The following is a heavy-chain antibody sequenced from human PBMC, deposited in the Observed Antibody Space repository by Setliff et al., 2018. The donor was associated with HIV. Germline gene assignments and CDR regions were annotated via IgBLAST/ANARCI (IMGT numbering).Heavy chain of an antibody. CDR1: GGSISSGGYY. CDR2: IYYTEIT. D-gene: IGHD5-12*01. V-gene: IGHV4-31*03. Sequence: PSETLSLTCTVSGGSISSGGYYWSWIRQHPGEGLEWIGHIYYTEITYYNPSLRSRLTISLDTSKNQFSLKLSSVTAADTAVYFCAREGVGYNPFYYYGMDVWGQGTTVTVSS. J-gene: IGHJ6*02. CDR3: AREGVGYNPFYYYGMDV.